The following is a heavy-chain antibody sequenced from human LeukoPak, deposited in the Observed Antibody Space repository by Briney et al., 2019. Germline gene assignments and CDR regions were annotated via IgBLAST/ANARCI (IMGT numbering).Heavy chain of an antibody. CDR1: GYTFTGYY. Sequence: ASVTVSCKASGYTFTGYYMHWVRQAPGQGLEWMGWINPNSGGTNYAQKFQGRVTMTRDASISTAYMELSRLRSDDTAVYYCARDNSVGDSAWWSDRWGQGTLVTVSS. CDR3: ARDNSVGDSAWWSDR. J-gene: IGHJ5*02. D-gene: IGHD5-12*01. V-gene: IGHV1-2*02. CDR2: INPNSGGT.